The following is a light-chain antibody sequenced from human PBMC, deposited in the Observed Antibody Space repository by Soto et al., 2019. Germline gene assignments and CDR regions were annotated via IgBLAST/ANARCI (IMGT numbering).Light chain of an antibody. CDR2: AAS. Sequence: IQLTQSPSSLSASVGDRVTITCRASQGISSYFAWYQHKPGKAPKLLIYAASTLASGVPSRFSGSGSGTDFSLTISSLQPEDCATYYCQQLNSYPPTFGQGTKVEIK. V-gene: IGKV1-9*01. CDR1: QGISSY. CDR3: QQLNSYPPT. J-gene: IGKJ1*01.